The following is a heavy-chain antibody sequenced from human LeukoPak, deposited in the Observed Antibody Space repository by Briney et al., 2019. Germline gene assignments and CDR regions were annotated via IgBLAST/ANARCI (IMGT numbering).Heavy chain of an antibody. CDR3: ARPASRSIYRKIVRVAFDI. D-gene: IGHD4-11*01. J-gene: IGHJ3*02. V-gene: IGHV4-30-2*03. CDR1: GDSISSGGSY. CDR2: VYYSGST. Sequence: PSQTLSLTCTASGDSISSGGSYWSWIPQPPGKGLEWIGSVYYSGSTYYNPSLKSRVTISVDTTKNQFSLMLSSVTAADTAVYSCARPASRSIYRKIVRVAFDIWGQGTMVTVSS.